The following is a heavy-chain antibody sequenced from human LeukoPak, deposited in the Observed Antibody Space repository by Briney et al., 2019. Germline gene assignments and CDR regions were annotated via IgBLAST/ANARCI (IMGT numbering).Heavy chain of an antibody. Sequence: ASVRVSCKVSGHTLTEIFMHWVRQAPGKGFEWMGGVDPEDYETINAQKFQGRVTMTEDTSTDTAYMELSSLRSEDTAVYYCATHFDSSGPDAFDIWGQGTMVTVSS. CDR1: GHTLTEIF. J-gene: IGHJ3*02. CDR3: ATHFDSSGPDAFDI. D-gene: IGHD3-22*01. CDR2: VDPEDYET. V-gene: IGHV1-24*01.